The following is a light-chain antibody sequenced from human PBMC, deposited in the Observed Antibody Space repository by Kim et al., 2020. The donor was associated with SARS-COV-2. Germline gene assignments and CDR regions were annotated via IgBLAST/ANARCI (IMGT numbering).Light chain of an antibody. CDR3: LQHYDYTWT. V-gene: IGKV1-17*01. CDR2: AAS. J-gene: IGKJ1*01. Sequence: DIQMTQSPSSLSASVGDRVTITCRASQDIGSSLGWYQQKPGKAPKRLIYAASSLQSGVPSRFSGSGSGTEFTLTINSLQPEDFATYYCLQHYDYTWTFGQGTKVEIK. CDR1: QDIGSS.